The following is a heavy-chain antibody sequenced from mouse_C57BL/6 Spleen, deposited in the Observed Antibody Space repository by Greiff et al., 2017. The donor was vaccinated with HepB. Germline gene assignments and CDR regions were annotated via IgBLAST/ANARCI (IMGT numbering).Heavy chain of an antibody. CDR3: ARDGYYYGSSYLWYFDV. D-gene: IGHD1-1*01. CDR2: ISDGGSYT. CDR1: GFTFSSYA. J-gene: IGHJ1*03. Sequence: DVQLQESGGGLVKPGGSLKLSCAASGFTFSSYAMSWVRQTPEKRLEWVATISDGGSYTYYPDNVKGRFTISRDNAKNNLYLQMSHLKSEDTAMYYCARDGYYYGSSYLWYFDVWGTGTTVTVSS. V-gene: IGHV5-4*01.